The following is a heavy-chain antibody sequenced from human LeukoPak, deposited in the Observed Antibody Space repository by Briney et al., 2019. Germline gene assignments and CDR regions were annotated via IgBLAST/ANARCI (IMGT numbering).Heavy chain of an antibody. CDR2: IIPILGIA. V-gene: IGHV1-69*04. J-gene: IGHJ6*02. Sequence: ASVKVSCKASGGTFSSYAISWVRQAPGQGLEWMGRIIPILGIANYAQKFQGRVTITADKSTSTAYMELSSLRSEDTAVYYCARSESPGTYWGVYYGMDVWGQGTTVTVSS. CDR3: ARSESPGTYWGVYYGMDV. CDR1: GGTFSSYA. D-gene: IGHD1-1*01.